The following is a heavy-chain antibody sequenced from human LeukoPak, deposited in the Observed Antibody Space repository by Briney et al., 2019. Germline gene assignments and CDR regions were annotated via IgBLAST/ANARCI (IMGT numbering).Heavy chain of an antibody. Sequence: SVKVSCKASGGTFSSYAISWVRQAPGQGLEWMGRIIPILGIANYAQKFQGRVTITADKSTSTAYMELSSLRSEDTAVYYCARSIINYYDSSGGAFDIWGQGTMVTVSS. V-gene: IGHV1-69*04. CDR1: GGTFSSYA. CDR2: IIPILGIA. D-gene: IGHD3-22*01. J-gene: IGHJ3*02. CDR3: ARSIINYYDSSGGAFDI.